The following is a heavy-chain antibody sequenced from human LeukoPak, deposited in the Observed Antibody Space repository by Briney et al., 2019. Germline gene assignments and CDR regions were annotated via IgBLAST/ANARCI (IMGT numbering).Heavy chain of an antibody. J-gene: IGHJ4*02. Sequence: SSETLSLTCTVSGGSIRSYYWSWIRQPPGKGLEWVGYIYYSGSPNYNPSLKSRVTTSIDTSRNQFSLKLSSVTAADTAVYYCAREGSGYSPFDYWGQGTLVTVSS. D-gene: IGHD5-12*01. CDR3: AREGSGYSPFDY. V-gene: IGHV4-59*01. CDR2: IYYSGSP. CDR1: GGSIRSYY.